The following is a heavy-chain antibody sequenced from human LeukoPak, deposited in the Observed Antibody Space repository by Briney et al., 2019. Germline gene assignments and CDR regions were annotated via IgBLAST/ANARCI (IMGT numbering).Heavy chain of an antibody. CDR3: ARLFGVVTETDY. D-gene: IGHD3-3*01. V-gene: IGHV3-23*01. Sequence: GGSLRLSCVASGFDFSSHAMTWVRQAPGKGLEWVSSFNDTGSSTYYADSVKGRFTISRDNAKNSLYLQMNSLRAEDTAVYYCARLFGVVTETDYWGQGTLVTVSS. CDR2: FNDTGSST. J-gene: IGHJ4*02. CDR1: GFDFSSHA.